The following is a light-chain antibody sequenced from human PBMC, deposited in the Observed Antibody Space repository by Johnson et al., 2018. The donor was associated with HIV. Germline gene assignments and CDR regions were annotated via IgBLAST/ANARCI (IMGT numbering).Light chain of an antibody. V-gene: IGLV1-51*01. CDR3: LAWDTSLREYV. CDR2: DNN. CDR1: SSNIGNNY. Sequence: QSVLTQSPSVSAAPGQKVTISCSGSSSNIGNNYVSWYQQLPGTAPKLLIYDNNKRPSGIPDRFSGSKSGTSATLGITGPQTGDEADYYCLAWDTSLREYVFGTGTKVTVL. J-gene: IGLJ1*01.